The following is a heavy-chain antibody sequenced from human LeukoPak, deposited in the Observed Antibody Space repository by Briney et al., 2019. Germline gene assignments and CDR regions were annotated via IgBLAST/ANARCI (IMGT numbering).Heavy chain of an antibody. CDR3: AKTGPPTIFGVVTIDY. J-gene: IGHJ4*02. CDR1: GFIFSNYI. V-gene: IGHV3-23*01. D-gene: IGHD3-3*01. CDR2: ITTGGDRT. Sequence: PGGSLRLSCAASGFIFSNYIMSWVRQAPGEGLEWVSVITTGGDRTEYADSVKGRFAISRDNSKNTLFLQMSSLRAEDTAVYYCAKTGPPTIFGVVTIDYWGQGTLVTVSS.